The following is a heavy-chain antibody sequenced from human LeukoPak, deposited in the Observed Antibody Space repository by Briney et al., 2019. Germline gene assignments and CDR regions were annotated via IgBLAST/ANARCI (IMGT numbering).Heavy chain of an antibody. V-gene: IGHV3-33*01. CDR2: IYHDGSNS. CDR1: GFTFKSYG. D-gene: IGHD3-10*01. Sequence: GGSLRLSCVASGFTFKSYGMHWVRQAPGKGLEWVALIYHDGSNSYYADSVKGRLAISRDNSKNTLYLQMNSLRAEDTAVYYCASNMVRGTYYFDYWGQGTLVTVSS. CDR3: ASNMVRGTYYFDY. J-gene: IGHJ4*02.